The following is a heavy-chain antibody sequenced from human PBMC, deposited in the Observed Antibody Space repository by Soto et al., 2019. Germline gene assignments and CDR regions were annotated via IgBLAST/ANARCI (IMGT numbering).Heavy chain of an antibody. V-gene: IGHV3-53*01. CDR2: IYSRGDT. J-gene: IGHJ3*01. CDR1: GFTVSSYY. CDR3: ARERAGSQGLDV. Sequence: EVQLVESGGGLIQPGGSLRLSCAAVGFTVSSYYMNWVRQAPGKGLEWVSVIYSRGDTYYAESMKGRFTISRDTSKNTVYLQIDNIRREDTALYYCARERAGSQGLDVWGQGTMVTVSS.